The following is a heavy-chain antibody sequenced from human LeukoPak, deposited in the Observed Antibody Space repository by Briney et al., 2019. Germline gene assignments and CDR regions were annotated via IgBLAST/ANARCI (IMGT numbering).Heavy chain of an antibody. J-gene: IGHJ3*02. CDR1: GFTFSSYA. CDR3: AKDTAARRNDAFDI. V-gene: IGHV3-23*01. Sequence: GGSLRLSCAASGFTFSSYAMSWVRQAPGKGLEWVSNISDSGGSTYYADSVKGRSTISRDNSKNTLYLQVNSLRAEDTAAYYCAKDTAARRNDAFDIWGQGTMVTVSS. D-gene: IGHD6-6*01. CDR2: ISDSGGST.